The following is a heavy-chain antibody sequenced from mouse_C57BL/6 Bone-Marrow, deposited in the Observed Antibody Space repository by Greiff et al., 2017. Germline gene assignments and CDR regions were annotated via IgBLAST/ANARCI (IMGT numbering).Heavy chain of an antibody. V-gene: IGHV5-6*02. CDR2: ISSGGSYT. D-gene: IGHD1-1*01. CDR3: ARRSFYGGFAY. Sequence: EVMLVESGGDLVKPGGSLKLSCAASGFTFSSYGMSWVRQTPDKRLEWVATISSGGSYTYYPDSVKGRFTISRDNAKNTLYLQMSSLKSEDTAMYYCARRSFYGGFAYWGQGTRVTVSA. CDR1: GFTFSSYG. J-gene: IGHJ3*01.